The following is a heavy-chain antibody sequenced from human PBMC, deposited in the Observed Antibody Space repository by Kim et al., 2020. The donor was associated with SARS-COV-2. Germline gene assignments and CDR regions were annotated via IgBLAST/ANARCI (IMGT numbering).Heavy chain of an antibody. J-gene: IGHJ2*01. Sequence: GESLKISCKGSGYSFTSYWISWVRQMPGKGLEWMGRIDPSDSYTNYSPSFQGHVTISADKSISTAYLQWSSLKASDTAMYYCARRDYDYVWGSYRYGEVHWYFDLWGRGTLVTVSS. CDR1: GYSFTSYW. CDR3: ARRDYDYVWGSYRYGEVHWYFDL. CDR2: IDPSDSYT. D-gene: IGHD3-16*02. V-gene: IGHV5-10-1*01.